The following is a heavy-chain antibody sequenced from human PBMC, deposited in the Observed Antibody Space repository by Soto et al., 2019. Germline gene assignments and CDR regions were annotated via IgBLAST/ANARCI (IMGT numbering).Heavy chain of an antibody. CDR3: ARTMVRGVIQPGAFDI. J-gene: IGHJ3*02. V-gene: IGHV2-5*02. D-gene: IGHD3-10*01. CDR2: IYWDDDK. Sequence: SGPTLVKPTQTLTLTCTFSGFSLSTSGVGVGWIRQPPGKALEWLALIYWDDDKRYSPSLKSRLTITKDTSKNQVVLTMTNMDPVDTATYYCARTMVRGVIQPGAFDIWGQGTMVTVSS. CDR1: GFSLSTSGVG.